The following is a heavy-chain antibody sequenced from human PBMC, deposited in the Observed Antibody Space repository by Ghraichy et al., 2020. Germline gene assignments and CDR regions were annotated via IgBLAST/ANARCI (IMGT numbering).Heavy chain of an antibody. V-gene: IGHV3-11*01. J-gene: IGHJ4*02. CDR1: GFTFTDYY. CDR2: ISTSGNTK. D-gene: IGHD5-24*01. Sequence: LSLTCTASGFTFTDYYMSWIRQAPGKGLEWVSYISTSGNTKYYADSVKGRFTISRDNTKNSLYLQMNSLRAEDTALYYCARNGYNGGFYDHWGQGSLVTVSS. CDR3: ARNGYNGGFYDH.